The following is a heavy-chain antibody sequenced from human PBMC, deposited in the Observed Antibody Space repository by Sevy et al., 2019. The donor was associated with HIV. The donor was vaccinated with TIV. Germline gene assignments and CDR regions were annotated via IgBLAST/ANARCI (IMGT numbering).Heavy chain of an antibody. CDR1: GDSVSSNSAA. Sequence: SQTLSLTCAISGDSVSSNSAAWNWIRQSPSRGLEWLGRTYYRSKWYNDYAVSVKSRITINPDTSKNKFSLLLNSVTPEDTAVYYCARGVIVLRFLEWLSETYYYYYYMDVWGKGTTVIVSS. V-gene: IGHV6-1*01. CDR3: ARGVIVLRFLEWLSETYYYYYYMDV. CDR2: TYYRSKWYN. J-gene: IGHJ6*03. D-gene: IGHD3-3*01.